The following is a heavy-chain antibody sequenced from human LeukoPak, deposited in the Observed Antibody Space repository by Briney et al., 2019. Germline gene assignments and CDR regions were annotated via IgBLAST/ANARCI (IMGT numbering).Heavy chain of an antibody. CDR2: IHDSGST. V-gene: IGHV4-39*01. J-gene: IGHJ4*02. D-gene: IGHD1-7*01. CDR1: GGSISISTYS. Sequence: PSETLSLTCTVSGGSISISTYSWGWIRQSPGKGLEWIGSIHDSGSTNYNPSLKGRVTVSVDTSKNQFSLKLTSVTAADTAVYFCARGTTPAAGAYWGQGTLVTVSS. CDR3: ARGTTPAAGAY.